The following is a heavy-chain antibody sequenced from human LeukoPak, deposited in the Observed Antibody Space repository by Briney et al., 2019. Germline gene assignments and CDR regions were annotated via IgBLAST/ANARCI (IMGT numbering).Heavy chain of an antibody. CDR1: GFTFSSYA. J-gene: IGHJ4*02. D-gene: IGHD3-22*01. CDR3: AKARSSGYYYHPFDY. CDR2: ISYDGSNK. Sequence: GGSLRLSCAASGFTFSSYAMHWVRQAPGKGLEWVAVISYDGSNKYYADSVKGRFTISRDNSKNTLYLQMNSLRAEDTAVYYCAKARSSGYYYHPFDYWGQGTLVTVSS. V-gene: IGHV3-30*04.